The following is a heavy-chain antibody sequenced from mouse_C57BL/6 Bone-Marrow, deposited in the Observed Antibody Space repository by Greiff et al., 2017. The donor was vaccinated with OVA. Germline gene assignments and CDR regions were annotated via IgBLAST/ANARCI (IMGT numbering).Heavy chain of an antibody. CDR3: ARVTTVGWEY. J-gene: IGHJ2*01. V-gene: IGHV1-4*01. Sequence: QVQLQQSGAELVRPGASVKMSCKASGYTFTSYTMHWVKQRPGQGLEWIGYINPSSGYTKYNQKFKDKATLTADKSSSTAYMQLSSLTSEDSAVYYCARVTTVGWEYWGQGTTLTVSS. CDR1: GYTFTSYT. CDR2: INPSSGYT. D-gene: IGHD1-1*01.